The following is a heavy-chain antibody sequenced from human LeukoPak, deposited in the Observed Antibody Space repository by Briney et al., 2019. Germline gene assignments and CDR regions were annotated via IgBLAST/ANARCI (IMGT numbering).Heavy chain of an antibody. J-gene: IGHJ1*01. V-gene: IGHV4-59*12. CDR1: GGSISSYY. Sequence: ASETLSLTCTVSGGSISSYYTSWIRQPPGKGLEWIGYIYYSGSTNYHPSLKSRITISVVTPHTQFSLQLRSVTAADTAVYYCARGMYYYDSSGYYYDPSEYFQHWRQGTLVTVSS. CDR3: ARGMYYYDSSGYYYDPSEYFQH. CDR2: IYYSGST. D-gene: IGHD3-22*01.